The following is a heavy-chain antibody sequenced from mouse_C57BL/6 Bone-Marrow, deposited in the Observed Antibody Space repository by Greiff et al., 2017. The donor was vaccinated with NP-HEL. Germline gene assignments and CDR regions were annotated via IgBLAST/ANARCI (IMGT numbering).Heavy chain of an antibody. J-gene: IGHJ2*01. V-gene: IGHV1-19*01. CDR1: GYTFTDYY. CDR2: INPYNGGT. D-gene: IGHD3-3*01. Sequence: VQLKQSGPVLVKPGASVKMSCKASGYTFTDYYMNWVKQSHGKSLEWIGVINPYNGGTSYNQKFKGKATLTVDKSSSTAYMELNSLTSEDSAVYYCALGYYFDYWGQGTTLTVSS. CDR3: ALGYYFDY.